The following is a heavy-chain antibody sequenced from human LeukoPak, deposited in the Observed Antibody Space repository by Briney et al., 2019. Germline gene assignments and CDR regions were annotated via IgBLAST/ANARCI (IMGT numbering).Heavy chain of an antibody. V-gene: IGHV4-39*01. CDR2: IYYSGST. J-gene: IGHJ4*02. CDR1: GGSISSSSYY. Sequence: SETLSLTCTVSGGSISSSSYYWGWIRQPPGKGLEWIGSIYYSGSTYYNPSLKSRVTISVDTSKNQFSLKLSSVTAADTAVYYCARRRSSTSCPTWIQLWSPGYWGQGTLVTVSS. D-gene: IGHD5-18*01. CDR3: ARRRSSTSCPTWIQLWSPGY.